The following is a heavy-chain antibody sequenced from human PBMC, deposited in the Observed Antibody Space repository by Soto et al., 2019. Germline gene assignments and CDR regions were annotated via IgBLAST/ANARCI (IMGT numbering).Heavy chain of an antibody. D-gene: IGHD1-26*01. Sequence: QVQLQESGPGLVKPSRTLSLTCAVSGGSISSSNWWSWVRQPPGKGLEWIGEIYRSGSTTYYPSRKSRVTISVDKSKNQFSLKLSSVPAADTAVYYCARVSGSNYYGMDVWGQGTTGTVSS. CDR1: GGSISSSNW. J-gene: IGHJ6*02. V-gene: IGHV4-4*02. CDR3: ARVSGSNYYGMDV. CDR2: IYRSGST.